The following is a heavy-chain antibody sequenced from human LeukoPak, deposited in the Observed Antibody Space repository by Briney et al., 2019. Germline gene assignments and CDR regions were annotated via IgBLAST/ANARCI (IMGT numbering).Heavy chain of an antibody. CDR2: VYYSGST. Sequence: SETLSLTCTVSGDFITAYYWSWIRQPPGKGLEWIGYVYYSGSTEYNPSLRSRVTTSLEMSKHQFSLNLTSVTAADTAVYYCARTPRIGALRPLDYWGQGTLVTVSS. J-gene: IGHJ4*02. D-gene: IGHD2-15*01. V-gene: IGHV4-59*12. CDR3: ARTPRIGALRPLDY. CDR1: GDFITAYY.